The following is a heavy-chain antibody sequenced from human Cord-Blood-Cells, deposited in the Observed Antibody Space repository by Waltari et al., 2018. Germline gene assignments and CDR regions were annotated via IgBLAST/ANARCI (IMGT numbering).Heavy chain of an antibody. D-gene: IGHD6-13*01. CDR2: INPNSGGT. J-gene: IGHJ4*02. CDR1: GYTFTGYY. CDR3: ARVGAAGDMGPYFDY. Sequence: QVQLVQSGAEVKKPGASVKVSCKASGYTFTGYYMHWGRQAPGQGLEWMGWINPNSGGTNYAQKFQGWVTMTRDTSISTAYMELSRLRSDDTAVYYCARVGAAGDMGPYFDYWGQGTLVTVSS. V-gene: IGHV1-2*04.